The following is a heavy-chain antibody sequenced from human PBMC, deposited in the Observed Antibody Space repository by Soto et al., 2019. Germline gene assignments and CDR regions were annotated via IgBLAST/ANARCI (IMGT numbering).Heavy chain of an antibody. Sequence: GGSLRLSCAASGFTFSSYDMHWVRQATGKGLEWVSAIGTAGDTYYPGSVKGRFTISRENAKNSLYLQMNSLRAEDTAVYYCARPTGPRYSSGWYYFDYWGQGTLVTVSS. CDR3: ARPTGPRYSSGWYYFDY. V-gene: IGHV3-13*01. J-gene: IGHJ4*02. D-gene: IGHD6-19*01. CDR2: IGTAGDT. CDR1: GFTFSSYD.